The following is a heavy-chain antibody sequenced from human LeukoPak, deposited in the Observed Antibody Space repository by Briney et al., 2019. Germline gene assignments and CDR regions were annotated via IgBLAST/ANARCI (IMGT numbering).Heavy chain of an antibody. Sequence: GGSLRLSCAASGFTFSSYWMTWVRQAPGKGLEWVAVISYDGSNKYYADSVKGRFTISRDNSKNTLYLQMNSLRAEDTAVYYCAKDQYSGYDSDAFDIWGQGTMVTVSS. CDR1: GFTFSSYW. V-gene: IGHV3-30*18. D-gene: IGHD5-12*01. CDR3: AKDQYSGYDSDAFDI. CDR2: ISYDGSNK. J-gene: IGHJ3*02.